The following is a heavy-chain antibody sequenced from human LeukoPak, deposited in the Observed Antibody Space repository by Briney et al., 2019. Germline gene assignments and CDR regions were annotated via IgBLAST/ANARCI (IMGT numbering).Heavy chain of an antibody. CDR3: ARSAGYFDY. J-gene: IGHJ4*02. Sequence: SETLSLTCSVFGGSVSSYYWSWIRQPPGKGLEWIGYISYSGSTNYNPSLMSRVTILLATSKNQFSLKLSSVTAADTAVYYCARSAGYFDYWGQGTLVTVSS. CDR2: ISYSGST. CDR1: GGSVSSYY. V-gene: IGHV4-59*02.